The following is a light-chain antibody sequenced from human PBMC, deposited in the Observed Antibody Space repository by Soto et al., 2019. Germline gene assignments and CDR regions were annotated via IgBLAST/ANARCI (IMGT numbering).Light chain of an antibody. J-gene: IGKJ2*01. CDR1: QSVSSSY. CDR3: QHYGISPHT. Sequence: EIVLTQSPGTLSLSPGERATLSCRASQSVSSSYLAWYQHKPGQAPRLLIYGASSRATGIPDRFSGSGSGTDFTLTISRLESEDFAVYYCQHYGISPHTFGQGTKLEIK. V-gene: IGKV3-20*01. CDR2: GAS.